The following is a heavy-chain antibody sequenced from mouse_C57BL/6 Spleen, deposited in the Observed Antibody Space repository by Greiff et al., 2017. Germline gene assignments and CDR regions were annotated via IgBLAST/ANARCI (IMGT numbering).Heavy chain of an antibody. Sequence: EVQLQESVAELVRPGASVKLSCTASGFNIKNTYMHWVKQRPEQGLEWIGRIDPANGNNKYAPKFQGKATITADTSSNTAYLQLSSLTSADTAIYYCARSGITTVVADWDFDVWGTGTTVTVSS. CDR3: ARSGITTVVADWDFDV. V-gene: IGHV14-3*01. CDR2: IDPANGNN. J-gene: IGHJ1*03. D-gene: IGHD1-1*01. CDR1: GFNIKNTY.